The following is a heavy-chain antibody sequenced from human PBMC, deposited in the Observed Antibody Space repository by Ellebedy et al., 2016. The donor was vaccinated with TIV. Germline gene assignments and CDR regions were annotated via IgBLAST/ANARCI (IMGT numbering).Heavy chain of an antibody. CDR3: ARGGSYGRYYYYYYGMDV. J-gene: IGHJ6*02. V-gene: IGHV4-34*01. Sequence: SETLSLXXAVYGGSFSGYYWSWIRQPPGKGLEWIGEINHSGSTNYNPSLKSRVTISVDTSKNQFSLKLSSVTAADTAVYYCARGGSYGRYYYYYYGMDVWGQGTTVTVSS. D-gene: IGHD5-18*01. CDR1: GGSFSGYY. CDR2: INHSGST.